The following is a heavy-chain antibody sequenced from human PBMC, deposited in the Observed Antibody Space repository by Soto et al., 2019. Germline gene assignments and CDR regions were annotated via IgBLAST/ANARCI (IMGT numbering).Heavy chain of an antibody. CDR1: GFTVSSSY. J-gene: IGHJ5*02. CDR3: ALHCTGGNCFGN. V-gene: IGHV3-66*01. D-gene: IGHD2-8*02. CDR2: IYAGGNT. Sequence: EVQVVESGGGLAQPGGSLRLSCAASGFTVSSSYMSWVRQAPGKRLEWVSVIYAGGNTFYADSVKGRFTISRDNSENTLYLQMNSLRVEDTAVYYCALHCTGGNCFGNWGQGTLVTVSS.